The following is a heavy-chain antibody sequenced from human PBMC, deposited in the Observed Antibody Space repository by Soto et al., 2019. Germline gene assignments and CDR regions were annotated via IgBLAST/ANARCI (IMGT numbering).Heavy chain of an antibody. CDR1: GYTFTGYY. CDR3: ARDSSYCSSTSCYQDY. CDR2: INPNSGGT. V-gene: IGHV1-2*06. Sequence: ASVKVSCKASGYTFTGYYMHWVRQAPGQGLEWMGRINPNSGGTNYAQKFQGRVTMTRDTSISTAYMELSRLRSDDTAVYYCARDSSYCSSTSCYQDYWGQGTLVTVSS. D-gene: IGHD2-2*01. J-gene: IGHJ4*02.